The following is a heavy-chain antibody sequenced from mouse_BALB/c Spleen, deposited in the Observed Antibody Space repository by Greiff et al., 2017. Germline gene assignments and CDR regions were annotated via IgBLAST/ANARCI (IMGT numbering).Heavy chain of an antibody. J-gene: IGHJ3*01. D-gene: IGHD2-1*01. Sequence: EVMLVESGGGLVKPGGSLKLSCAASGFTFSSYTMSWVRQTPEKRLEWVASISSGGSTYYPDSVKGRFTISRDNARNILYLQMSSLRSEDTAMYYCARIYGNYLAWFAYWGQGTLVTVSA. CDR2: ISSGGST. V-gene: IGHV5-6-5*01. CDR3: ARIYGNYLAWFAY. CDR1: GFTFSSYT.